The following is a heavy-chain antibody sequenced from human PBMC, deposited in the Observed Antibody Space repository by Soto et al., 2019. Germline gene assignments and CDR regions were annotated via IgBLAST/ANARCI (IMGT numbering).Heavy chain of an antibody. Sequence: QVQLVESGGGVVQPGRSLRLSCAASGLTFSSYAMHWVRQAPGKGLEWVTGISYDGSNKYYADSVKGRFTISRDNSMNTLYLQMNSLRPEDTAVHYCVRSPDVKNAFDIWGQGTMVTISS. CDR3: VRSPDVKNAFDI. CDR2: ISYDGSNK. J-gene: IGHJ3*02. CDR1: GLTFSSYA. V-gene: IGHV3-30-3*01.